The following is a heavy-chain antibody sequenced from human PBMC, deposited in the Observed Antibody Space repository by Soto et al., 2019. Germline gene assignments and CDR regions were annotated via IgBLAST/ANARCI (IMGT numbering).Heavy chain of an antibody. CDR3: ARDQDYSIDY. CDR2: IYYSGTT. D-gene: IGHD2-15*01. CDR1: VGSISSGGYY. J-gene: IGHJ4*02. V-gene: IGHV4-31*03. Sequence: TLSLTCTVSVGSISSGGYYWSWIRQHPGKGLEWIGYIYYSGTTYYNPSLKSRVSISVDTSKNQSSLKLSSVTAADTAVYYCARDQDYSIDYWGQGTLVTVSS.